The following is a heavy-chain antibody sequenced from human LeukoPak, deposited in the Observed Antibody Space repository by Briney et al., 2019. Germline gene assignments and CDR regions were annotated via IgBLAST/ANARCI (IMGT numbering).Heavy chain of an antibody. J-gene: IGHJ5*02. CDR2: IYYSGST. CDR1: GGSISSSSYY. CDR3: ARRFWFDP. V-gene: IGHV4-39*01. Sequence: PSETLSLTCTVSGGSISSSSYYWGWIRQPPGKGLEWIGSIYYSGSTYYNPSLKSRVTISVDTSKNQFSLKLSSVTAADTAVYYCARRFWFDPWGQGTLVTVSS.